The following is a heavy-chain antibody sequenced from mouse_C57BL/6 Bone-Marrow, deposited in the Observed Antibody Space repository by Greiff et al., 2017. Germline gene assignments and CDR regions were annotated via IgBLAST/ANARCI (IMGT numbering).Heavy chain of an antibody. D-gene: IGHD2-4*01. V-gene: IGHV14-4*01. CDR3: TTLYDEYDEDY. CDR1: GFNIKDDY. CDR2: IDPENGDT. Sequence: VQLQQSGAELVRPGASVKLSCTASGFNIKDDYMHWVKQRPEHGLEWIGWIDPENGDTEYASKFQGKATITADTSSNTAYLQLSSLTSEDTAVYYCTTLYDEYDEDYWGQGTTLTVSS. J-gene: IGHJ2*01.